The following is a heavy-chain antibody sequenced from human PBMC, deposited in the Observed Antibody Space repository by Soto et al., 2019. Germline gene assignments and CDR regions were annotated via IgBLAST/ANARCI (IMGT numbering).Heavy chain of an antibody. V-gene: IGHV4-34*01. J-gene: IGHJ4*02. Sequence: QVRLQQWGAGLLKPSETLSLTCAVYAGSFSGYYWSRIRQPPGKGLEWIGEINNSGSSNHNPSLKSRVTISIDTSKNQFSLKLQSVTAADMAVYYCARGVSMILAVQGDAPDNFYFDSWGQGTLLTVSS. D-gene: IGHD3-22*01. CDR1: AGSFSGYY. CDR2: INNSGSS. CDR3: ARGVSMILAVQGDAPDNFYFDS.